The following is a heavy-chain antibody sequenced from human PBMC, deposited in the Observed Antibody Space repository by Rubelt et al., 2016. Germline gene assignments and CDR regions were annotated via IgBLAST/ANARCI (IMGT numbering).Heavy chain of an antibody. CDR2: ISYSGST. V-gene: IGHV4-31*02. Sequence: GSISSGGYFWSWIRQRPEKGLEWIGYISYSGSTYYNPSLKSRLTISLDTSKNQFSLNLSSVTAADTAVYYCARVDTSGWYASDYWGQGSLVTVSS. D-gene: IGHD6-19*01. CDR1: GSISSGGYF. J-gene: IGHJ4*02. CDR3: ARVDTSGWYASDY.